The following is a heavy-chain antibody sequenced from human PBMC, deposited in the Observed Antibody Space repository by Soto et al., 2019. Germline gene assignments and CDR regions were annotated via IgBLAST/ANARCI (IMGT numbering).Heavy chain of an antibody. D-gene: IGHD2-21*02. CDR1: GFTFSDHY. J-gene: IGHJ3*02. CDR2: TRNKANSYTT. Sequence: EVQLVESGGGLVQPGGSLRLSCAASGFTFSDHYMDWVRQAPGKGLEWVGRTRNKANSYTTEYAASVKGRFTISRDDSKNSLYLPMNSLKTEDTAVYYCARALAYCGGDCSDAFDIWGQGTMVTVSS. CDR3: ARALAYCGGDCSDAFDI. V-gene: IGHV3-72*01.